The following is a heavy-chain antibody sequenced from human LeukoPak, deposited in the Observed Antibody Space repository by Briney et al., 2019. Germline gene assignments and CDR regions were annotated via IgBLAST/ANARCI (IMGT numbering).Heavy chain of an antibody. Sequence: GSLRLSCAASGFTFSSYSMNWVRQAPGKGLEWVSYISSSSSTMYYADSVKGRFTISRDNAKNSLYLQMNSLRVEDTAVYYCASWDFGNWFDHWGQGTLVTVSS. CDR1: GFTFSSYS. V-gene: IGHV3-48*01. J-gene: IGHJ5*02. D-gene: IGHD3-10*01. CDR2: ISSSSSTM. CDR3: ASWDFGNWFDH.